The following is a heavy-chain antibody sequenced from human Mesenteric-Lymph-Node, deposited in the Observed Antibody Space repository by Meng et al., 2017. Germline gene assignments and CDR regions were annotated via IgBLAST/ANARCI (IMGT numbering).Heavy chain of an antibody. CDR2: IYYSGST. D-gene: IGHD6-13*01. CDR3: ARVGSSSWYPRYYYYYGMDV. CDR1: GGSVSSGSYY. J-gene: IGHJ6*02. V-gene: IGHV4-61*01. Sequence: SETLSLTCTVSGGSVSSGSYYWSWIRQPPGKGLEWIGYIYYSGSTNYNPSLKSRVTISVDTSKNQFSLKLSSVTAADTAVYYCARVGSSSWYPRYYYYYGMDVWGQGTTVTVSS.